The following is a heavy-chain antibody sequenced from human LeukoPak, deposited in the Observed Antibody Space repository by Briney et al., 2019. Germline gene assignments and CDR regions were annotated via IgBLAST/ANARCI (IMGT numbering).Heavy chain of an antibody. CDR1: GGSISSSSYY. Sequence: SETLSLTCTVSGGSISSSSYYWGWIRQPPGKGLEWIGSIYYSGSTYYNPSLKSRVTISVDTSKNQFSLKLSSVTAADTAVYYCARHGGSYPRPLRYWGQGTLVTVSS. CDR2: IYYSGST. J-gene: IGHJ4*02. V-gene: IGHV4-39*01. D-gene: IGHD1-26*01. CDR3: ARHGGSYPRPLRY.